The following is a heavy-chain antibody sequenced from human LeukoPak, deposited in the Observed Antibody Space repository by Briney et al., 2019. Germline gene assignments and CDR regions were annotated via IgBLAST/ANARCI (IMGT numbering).Heavy chain of an antibody. V-gene: IGHV1-18*04. J-gene: IGHJ5*02. CDR3: ARDSDYSGNGNGDWFDP. CDR2: ISTYTGVT. Sequence: ASLNVSCKASGFSFTSFGVTWVRQAPGQGLEWMGWISTYTGVTHYAEKFEDRVTMSIDTSTTTAYMELRSLRYDDTAVYYCARDSDYSGNGNGDWFDPWGQGTVVTGSS. CDR1: GFSFTSFG. D-gene: IGHD4-11*01.